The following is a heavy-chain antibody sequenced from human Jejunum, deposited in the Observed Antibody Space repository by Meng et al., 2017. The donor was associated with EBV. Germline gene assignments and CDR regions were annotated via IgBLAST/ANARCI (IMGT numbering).Heavy chain of an antibody. CDR1: GGSISSGGYS. J-gene: IGHJ4*02. Sequence: QVQMQESGPGLVKPSGTLSLTFAVSGGSISSGGYSWHWIRQPPGKGLQWIGYIYYSGSAFYNPSLKSRVTLSVDRSKNQFSLNLSSVTAADTAVYYCARGAYFDYWGQGTLVTVSS. V-gene: IGHV4-30-4*07. CDR3: ARGAYFDY. CDR2: IYYSGSA.